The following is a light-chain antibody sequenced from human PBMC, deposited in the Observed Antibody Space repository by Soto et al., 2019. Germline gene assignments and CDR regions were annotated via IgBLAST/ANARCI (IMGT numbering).Light chain of an antibody. Sequence: QSALTQPRSVSGSPGQSVTISCTGTSSDVVGYTYVSWYLLHPGKAPKLLISDVSKRPSGVPDRFSGSRSGNTASLTISGLQAEDEADYYCCSYAGTYVFGTGTKLTVL. V-gene: IGLV2-11*01. CDR1: SSDVVGYTY. CDR2: DVS. J-gene: IGLJ1*01. CDR3: CSYAGTYV.